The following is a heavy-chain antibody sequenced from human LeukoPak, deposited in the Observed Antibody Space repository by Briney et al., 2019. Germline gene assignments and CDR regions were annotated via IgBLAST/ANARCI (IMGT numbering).Heavy chain of an antibody. CDR1: GGSFSGYY. Sequence: SETLSLTCAVYGGSFSGYYWSWIRQPPGKGLEWIGEINHSGSTNYNPSLKSRVTISVDTSKNRFSLKLSSVTAADTAVYYCARGLVGDILTGYYNSPDFDYWGQGTLVTVSS. CDR3: ARGLVGDILTGYYNSPDFDY. V-gene: IGHV4-34*01. CDR2: INHSGST. D-gene: IGHD3-9*01. J-gene: IGHJ4*02.